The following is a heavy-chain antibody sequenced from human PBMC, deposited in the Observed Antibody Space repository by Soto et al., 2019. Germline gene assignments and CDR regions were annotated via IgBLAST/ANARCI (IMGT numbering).Heavy chain of an antibody. V-gene: IGHV4-31*03. CDR1: GGSIRSGGYY. J-gene: IGHJ6*02. CDR3: ARDRLMATAGTARHYFGLDV. D-gene: IGHD5-18*01. CDR2: IYYSGST. Sequence: QVQLQESGPGLVKPSQTLSLTCTVSGGSIRSGGYYWSCVRQSPTRGLEWIGNIYYSGSTYYNPSLKSRLTVSVDTSKNQFCLNLSSVTAADTAVYYCARDRLMATAGTARHYFGLDVWGQGTTVTVSS.